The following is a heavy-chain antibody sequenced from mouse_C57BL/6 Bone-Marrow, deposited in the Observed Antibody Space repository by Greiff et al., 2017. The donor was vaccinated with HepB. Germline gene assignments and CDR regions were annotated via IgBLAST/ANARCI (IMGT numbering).Heavy chain of an antibody. CDR3: ASGLGEGNYFDY. V-gene: IGHV1-42*01. CDR2: INPSTGGT. Sequence: EVQLQQSGPELVKPGASVKISCKASGYSFTGYSMNWVKQSPEKSLEWIGEINPSTGGTTYNQKFKAKATLTVDKSSSTAYMQLKSLTSEDSAVYYCASGLGEGNYFDYWGQGTTLTVSS. J-gene: IGHJ2*01. D-gene: IGHD4-1*01. CDR1: GYSFTGYS.